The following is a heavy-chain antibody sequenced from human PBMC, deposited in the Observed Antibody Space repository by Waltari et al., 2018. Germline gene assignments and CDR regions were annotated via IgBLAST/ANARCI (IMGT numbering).Heavy chain of an antibody. Sequence: QVQLVQSGAEVKKPGSSVKVSCKASGGTFSSYAISWVRQAPGQGLEWMGGIIPIFGTANYAQKFQGRVTITADESTSTAYMELSSLRSEDTAVYYCAGSQGDIVVVPAANFDYWGQGTLVTVSS. J-gene: IGHJ4*02. CDR2: IIPIFGTA. CDR1: GGTFSSYA. D-gene: IGHD2-2*01. V-gene: IGHV1-69*13. CDR3: AGSQGDIVVVPAANFDY.